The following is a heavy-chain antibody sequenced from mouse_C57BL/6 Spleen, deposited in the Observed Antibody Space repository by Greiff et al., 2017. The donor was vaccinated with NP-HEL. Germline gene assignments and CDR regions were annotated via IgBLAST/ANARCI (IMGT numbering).Heavy chain of an antibody. CDR2: IDPSDSYT. D-gene: IGHD2-3*01. CDR1: GYTFTSYW. J-gene: IGHJ2*01. V-gene: IGHV1-50*01. CDR3: AREGSMMVQYYFDY. Sequence: QVQLQQPGAELVKPGASVKLSCKASGYTFTSYWMQWVKQRPGQGLEWIGEIDPSDSYTNYNQKFKGKATLTVDTSSSTAYMQLSSLTSEDSAVYYCAREGSMMVQYYFDYWGQGTTPTVSS.